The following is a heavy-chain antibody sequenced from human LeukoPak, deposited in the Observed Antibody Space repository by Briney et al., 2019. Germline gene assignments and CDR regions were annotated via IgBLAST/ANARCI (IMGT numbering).Heavy chain of an antibody. V-gene: IGHV3-48*01. CDR3: AKDCYYDSSGQNYFDY. CDR2: ISSSSSTI. Sequence: GGSQRLSCAASGFTFSSYSMNWVRQAPGKGLEWVSYISSSSSTIYYADSVKGRFTISRDNSKNTLYLQMNSLRAEDTAVYYCAKDCYYDSSGQNYFDYWGQGTLVTVSS. J-gene: IGHJ4*02. CDR1: GFTFSSYS. D-gene: IGHD3-22*01.